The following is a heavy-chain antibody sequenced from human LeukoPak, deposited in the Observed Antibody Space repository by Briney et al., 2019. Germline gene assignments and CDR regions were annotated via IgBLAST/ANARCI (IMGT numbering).Heavy chain of an antibody. V-gene: IGHV3-73*01. CDR2: IRSKANSYAT. CDR3: TRLRQQYSSSWYNWFDP. CDR1: GFTFSSYW. D-gene: IGHD6-13*01. J-gene: IGHJ5*02. Sequence: PGGSLRLSCAASGFTFSSYWMSWVRQAPGKGLEWVGRIRSKANSYATAYAASVEGRFTISRDDSKNTAYLQMNSLKTEDTAVYYCTRLRQQYSSSWYNWFDPWGQGTLVIVSS.